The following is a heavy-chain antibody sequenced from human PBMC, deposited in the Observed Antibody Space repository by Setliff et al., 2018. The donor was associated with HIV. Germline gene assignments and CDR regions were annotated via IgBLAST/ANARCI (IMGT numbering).Heavy chain of an antibody. CDR2: IYYSGSSGGT. J-gene: IGHJ4*02. CDR3: ARGSPPYDSSGYYYFDY. Sequence: SETLSLTCAVSGYSISSSYYWVWIRQPPGKGLEWIGSIYYSGSSGGTYYNPSLKSRVTISVDTSKNQFSLRLRSVTAADTAVYYCARGSPPYDSSGYYYFDYWGQGTLVTVSS. D-gene: IGHD3-22*01. V-gene: IGHV4-38-2*01. CDR1: GYSISSSYY.